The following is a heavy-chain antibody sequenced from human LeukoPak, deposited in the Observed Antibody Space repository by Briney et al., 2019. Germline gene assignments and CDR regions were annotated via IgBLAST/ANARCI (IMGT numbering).Heavy chain of an antibody. J-gene: IGHJ3*02. V-gene: IGHV4-38-2*02. Sequence: PSETLSLTCTVSGYSISSGYYWGWIRQPPGKGLEWIGSIYHSGSTYYNPSLESRVTISVDTSKNQFSLKLSSVTAADTAVYYCARDVPPYYDFWTERGAFDIWGQGTMVTVSS. D-gene: IGHD3-3*01. CDR3: ARDVPPYYDFWTERGAFDI. CDR1: GYSISSGYY. CDR2: IYHSGST.